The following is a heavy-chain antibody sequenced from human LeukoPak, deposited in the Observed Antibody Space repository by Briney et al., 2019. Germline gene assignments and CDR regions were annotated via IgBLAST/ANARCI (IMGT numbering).Heavy chain of an antibody. CDR2: IYYSGST. V-gene: IGHV4-30-4*08. Sequence: SETLSLTXTVSGGSISSGDYYWSWLRQPPGKGLEWIGYIYYSGSTYYNPSLKSRVTISVDTSKNQFSLKLSSVTAADTAVYYCARRRYYDILTGYYKGAFDIWGQGTMVTVSS. D-gene: IGHD3-9*01. CDR3: ARRRYYDILTGYYKGAFDI. J-gene: IGHJ3*02. CDR1: GGSISSGDYY.